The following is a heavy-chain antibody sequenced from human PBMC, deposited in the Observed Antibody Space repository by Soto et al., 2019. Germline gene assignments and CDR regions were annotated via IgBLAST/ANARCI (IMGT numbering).Heavy chain of an antibody. CDR2: IFHTGST. V-gene: IGHV4-31*03. CDR3: ARGDRGYNWFDP. D-gene: IGHD3-10*01. Sequence: QVQLQESGPGLVKPSQTLSLTCTVSGGSISSGGYFWTWIRQRPGEGLEWIGYIFHTGSTSYIPSLNSRLIISVDTSKNQFSLKLSSVTAADTAVYYCARGDRGYNWFDPWGQGTLLTVSS. J-gene: IGHJ5*02. CDR1: GGSISSGGYF.